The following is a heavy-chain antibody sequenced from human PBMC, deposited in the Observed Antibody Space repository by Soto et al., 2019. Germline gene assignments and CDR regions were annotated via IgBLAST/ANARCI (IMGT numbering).Heavy chain of an antibody. Sequence: GGSLRLSCAASGFTFSSYDMHWVRQATGKGLEWVSAIGTAGDTYYPGSVKGRFTISRENAKNSLYLQMNSLRAGDTAVYYCARESMVRGKSGYYYYYMDVWGKGTTVTVSS. CDR3: ARESMVRGKSGYYYYYMDV. J-gene: IGHJ6*03. V-gene: IGHV3-13*01. CDR2: IGTAGDT. D-gene: IGHD3-10*01. CDR1: GFTFSSYD.